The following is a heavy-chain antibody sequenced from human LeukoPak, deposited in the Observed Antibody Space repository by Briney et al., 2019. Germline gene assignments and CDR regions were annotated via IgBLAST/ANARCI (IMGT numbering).Heavy chain of an antibody. Sequence: SETLSLTCTVSGGSISSGTYYWSWIRQSAGKGLEWIGRFGTSESTNYNPSLESRLTISADTSKNQFSLKLTSVTAADTAVYYCARTITIFGVYDAFDIWGQGTMVIVSS. CDR2: FGTSEST. J-gene: IGHJ3*02. D-gene: IGHD3-3*01. V-gene: IGHV4-61*02. CDR3: ARTITIFGVYDAFDI. CDR1: GGSISSGTYY.